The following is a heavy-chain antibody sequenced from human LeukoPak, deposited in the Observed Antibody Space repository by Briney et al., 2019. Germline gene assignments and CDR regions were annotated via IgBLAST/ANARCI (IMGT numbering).Heavy chain of an antibody. CDR3: ASSGWYAAFYY. Sequence: PGGSLRLSCAASGFTFSSYWMSWVRQAPGKGLEWVANIKQDRSEKYYVDSVKGRFTISRDNAKNSLYLQMNSLSAEDTAVYYCASSGWYAAFYYWGQGILVTVSS. D-gene: IGHD6-19*01. J-gene: IGHJ4*02. V-gene: IGHV3-7*01. CDR2: IKQDRSEK. CDR1: GFTFSSYW.